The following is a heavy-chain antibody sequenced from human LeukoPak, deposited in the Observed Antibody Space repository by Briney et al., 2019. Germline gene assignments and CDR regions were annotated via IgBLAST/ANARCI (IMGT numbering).Heavy chain of an antibody. D-gene: IGHD3-3*01. CDR1: GFTFSSYA. J-gene: IGHJ6*02. Sequence: GGSLRLSCAASGFTFSSYAMHWVRQAPGKGLEWVAVISYDGSNKYYADSVKGRFTISRDNSKNTLYLQMNSLGAEDTAVYYCARGASSTIFGVVTQNPYYYYYGMDVWGQGTTVTVSS. CDR3: ARGASSTIFGVVTQNPYYYYYGMDV. CDR2: ISYDGSNK. V-gene: IGHV3-30-3*01.